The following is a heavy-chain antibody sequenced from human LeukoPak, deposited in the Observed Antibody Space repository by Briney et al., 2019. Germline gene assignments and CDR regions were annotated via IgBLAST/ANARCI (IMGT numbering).Heavy chain of an antibody. V-gene: IGHV3-9*03. J-gene: IGHJ4*02. D-gene: IGHD3-10*01. CDR3: AKDMSGLRGPLDY. CDR2: ISWNSGSI. CDR1: GFTFSSYA. Sequence: PGGSLRLSCAASGFTFSSYATSWVRQAPGKGLEWVSGISWNSGSIGYADSVKGRFTISRDNAKNSLYLQMNSLRAEDMALYYCAKDMSGLRGPLDYWGQGTLVTVSS.